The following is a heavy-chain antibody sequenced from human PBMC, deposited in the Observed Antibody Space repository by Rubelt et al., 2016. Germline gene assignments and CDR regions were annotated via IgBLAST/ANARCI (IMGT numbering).Heavy chain of an antibody. Sequence: VQLVESGGGLVQPGRSLRLSCAASGFTFSNYAMHWVRQAPGKGLEWVAVISYDGSNKYYADSVKGRFTISRDNSKNTLYLQMNSLRDEDTAVYYCARVRGYTYGYLDYWGQGTLVTVSS. D-gene: IGHD5-18*01. CDR3: ARVRGYTYGYLDY. J-gene: IGHJ4*02. V-gene: IGHV3-30*04. CDR2: ISYDGSNK. CDR1: GFTFSNYA.